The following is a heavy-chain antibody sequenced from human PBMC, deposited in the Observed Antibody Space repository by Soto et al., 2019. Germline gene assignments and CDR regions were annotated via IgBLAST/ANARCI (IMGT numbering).Heavy chain of an antibody. CDR1: GYTFTSYY. Sequence: ASVKVSCKASGYTFTSYYMHWVRQAPGQGLEWMGIINPSGGSTSYAQKFQGRVTITADESTSTAYMELSSLRSEDTAVYYCAREGLVLVPTTVNSDYYYYAMDVWGQGTTVTVSS. V-gene: IGHV1-46*01. CDR3: AREGLVLVPTTVNSDYYYYAMDV. CDR2: INPSGGST. D-gene: IGHD2-2*01. J-gene: IGHJ6*02.